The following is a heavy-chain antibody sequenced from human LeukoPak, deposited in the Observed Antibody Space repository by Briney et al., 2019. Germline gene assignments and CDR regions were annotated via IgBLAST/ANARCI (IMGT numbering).Heavy chain of an antibody. D-gene: IGHD3-3*01. CDR1: GYTFTSYA. J-gene: IGHJ4*02. Sequence: ASVTVSCKASGYTFTSYAMHWVRQAPGQRLEWMGWINAGNGNTKYSQEFQGTVTITRDTSASTAYMELSSLRSEDMAVYYCARATWYYDFWSGYSIEGAFDYWGQGTLVTVSS. V-gene: IGHV1-3*03. CDR2: INAGNGNT. CDR3: ARATWYYDFWSGYSIEGAFDY.